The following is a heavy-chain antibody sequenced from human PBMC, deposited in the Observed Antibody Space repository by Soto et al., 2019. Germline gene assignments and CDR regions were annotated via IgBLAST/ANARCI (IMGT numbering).Heavy chain of an antibody. J-gene: IGHJ4*02. CDR3: ARRSALRGYIDYYRSLRLDY. V-gene: IGHV1-2*06. Sequence: SVKVACKAAGYTFTYYYMYWVRQAPGQGLEWMGRVNPNSGGTKYAQQFPGRVPMTRDTSISTAYMELSRLSCGDTAVYYRARRSALRGYIDYYRSLRLDYWGQGTVVTVSS. CDR1: GYTFTYYY. CDR2: VNPNSGGT. D-gene: IGHD5-12*01.